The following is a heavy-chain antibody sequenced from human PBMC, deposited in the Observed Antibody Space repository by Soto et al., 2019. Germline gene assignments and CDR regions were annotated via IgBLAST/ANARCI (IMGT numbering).Heavy chain of an antibody. CDR1: GGSISSYY. CDR2: IYYSGST. J-gene: IGHJ4*02. V-gene: IGHV4-59*01. D-gene: IGHD6-19*01. CDR3: ARVILAVAGATGYFDY. Sequence: SETLSLTCTVSGGSISSYYWSWIRQPPGKGLEWIGYIYYSGSTNYNPSLKSRVTISVDTSKNQFSLKLSSVTAADTAVYYCARVILAVAGATGYFDYWGQGTLVTVSS.